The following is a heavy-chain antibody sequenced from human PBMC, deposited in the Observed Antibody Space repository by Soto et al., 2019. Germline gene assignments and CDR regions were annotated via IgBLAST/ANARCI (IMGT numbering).Heavy chain of an antibody. Sequence: ASVKVSCKASGYTFTGYYMHWVRQAPGQGLEWMGWINPNSGGTNYAQKFQGRVTMTRDTSISTAYMELSGLRSDDTAVYYCARGYYYDSSGYSWFDPWGQGTLVTVSS. CDR1: GYTFTGYY. V-gene: IGHV1-2*02. CDR3: ARGYYYDSSGYSWFDP. D-gene: IGHD3-22*01. J-gene: IGHJ5*02. CDR2: INPNSGGT.